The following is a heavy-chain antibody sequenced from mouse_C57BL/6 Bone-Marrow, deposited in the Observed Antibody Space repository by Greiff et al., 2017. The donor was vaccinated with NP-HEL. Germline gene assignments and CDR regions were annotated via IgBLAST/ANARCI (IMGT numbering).Heavy chain of an antibody. Sequence: QVQLQQSGAELVRPGTSVKMSCKASGYTFTNYWIGWAKQRPGHGLEWIGDIYPGGGYTNYNEKFKGKATLTADKSSSTAYMQVSSLTSEDSAIYYCATLYDYDGDYWGQGTTLTVSS. V-gene: IGHV1-63*01. CDR3: ATLYDYDGDY. CDR2: IYPGGGYT. J-gene: IGHJ2*01. CDR1: GYTFTNYW. D-gene: IGHD2-4*01.